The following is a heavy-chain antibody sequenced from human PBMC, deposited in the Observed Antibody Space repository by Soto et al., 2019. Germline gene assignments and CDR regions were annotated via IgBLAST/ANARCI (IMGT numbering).Heavy chain of an antibody. CDR1: GDSISSYS. CDR2: IYYSGST. J-gene: IGHJ5*02. CDR3: ARESKYDTSGYPPWFAP. D-gene: IGHD3-22*01. V-gene: IGHV4-59*06. Sequence: PSETLSLTCTVSGDSISSYSWSWIRQHPGEGLEWIGYIYYSGSTSYNPSLKSRVTISVDTSKNQFSLKLSSVTAADTAVYYCARESKYDTSGYPPWFAPWGQGTLVTVSS.